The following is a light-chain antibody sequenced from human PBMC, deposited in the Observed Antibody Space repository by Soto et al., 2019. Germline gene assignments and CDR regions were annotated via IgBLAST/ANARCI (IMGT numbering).Light chain of an antibody. CDR1: QGISGA. Sequence: AIQLTQSPSSLSASVGDRVTITCRASQGISGALAWYQQKPGKAPNLLIYDASSLESGVPSRFSGSGSGTDFTLTISSLQPEDFATYYCQQFNNYPLTFGGGTKVEIK. J-gene: IGKJ4*01. CDR2: DAS. CDR3: QQFNNYPLT. V-gene: IGKV1D-13*01.